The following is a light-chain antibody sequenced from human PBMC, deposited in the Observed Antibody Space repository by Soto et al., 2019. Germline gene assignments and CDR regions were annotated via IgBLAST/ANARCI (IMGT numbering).Light chain of an antibody. V-gene: IGKV3-20*01. J-gene: IGKJ1*01. CDR2: GAS. CDR3: QQYGSSPPT. Sequence: EIVLTQSPGTLSLSPGERAILSCRASQSVSSSYLAWYQQKPGQAPSLLIYGASSRATGIPDRFSGSGSGTDFTLGISRLEPEDFAVYYCQQYGSSPPTFGQGTKVEIK. CDR1: QSVSSSY.